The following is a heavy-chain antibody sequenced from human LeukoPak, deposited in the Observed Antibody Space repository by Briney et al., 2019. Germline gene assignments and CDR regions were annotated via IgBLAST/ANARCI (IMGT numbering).Heavy chain of an antibody. CDR3: ARDGLAAATLHWCFDL. D-gene: IGHD2-15*01. Sequence: GGSLRLSCAASGFIFSSYGMHWVRQAPGKGLEWVAFIRYDGTNKYYADSVKGRFTISRDNSKNTLYLQMNSLRAEDTAVYYCARDGLAAATLHWCFDLWGRGTLVTVSS. J-gene: IGHJ2*01. CDR2: IRYDGTNK. V-gene: IGHV3-30*02. CDR1: GFIFSSYG.